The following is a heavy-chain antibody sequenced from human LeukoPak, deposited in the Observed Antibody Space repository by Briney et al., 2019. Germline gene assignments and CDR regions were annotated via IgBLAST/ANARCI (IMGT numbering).Heavy chain of an antibody. CDR1: GFSFISYG. Sequence: SGGSLRLSCGASGFSFISYGMHWVRQAPGKGLEWVGVISDDGRSKDYADSVKGRFTISRDNSKDTLYLQMNSLRAEDTAVYDCAKRPSDYGDYVSYFDHWGQGTLVTVSS. CDR3: AKRPSDYGDYVSYFDH. J-gene: IGHJ4*02. CDR2: ISDDGRSK. D-gene: IGHD4-17*01. V-gene: IGHV3-30*18.